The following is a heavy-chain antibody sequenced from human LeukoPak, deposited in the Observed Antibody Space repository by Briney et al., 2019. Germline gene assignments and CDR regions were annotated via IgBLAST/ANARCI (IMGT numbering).Heavy chain of an antibody. CDR3: ARGGGLDV. J-gene: IGHJ6*02. CDR2: INHNGNVN. CDR1: GFTFSSYW. D-gene: IGHD3-16*01. Sequence: RPGGSLRLSCAASGFTFSSYWMNWARQAPGKGLEWMASINHNGNVNYYVDSVKGRFTISRDNAKNSLYLQMSNLRAEDTAVYFCARGGGLDVWGQGATVTVSS. V-gene: IGHV3-7*03.